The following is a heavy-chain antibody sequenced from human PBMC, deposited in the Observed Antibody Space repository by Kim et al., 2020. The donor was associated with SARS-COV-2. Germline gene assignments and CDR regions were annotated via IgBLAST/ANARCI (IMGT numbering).Heavy chain of an antibody. CDR1: GYTFTGYY. CDR3: ARDYYPEYYYGSGSYPHFDY. CDR2: ISPNSGGT. Sequence: ASVKVSCKASGYTFTGYYMHWVRQAPGQGLEWMGWISPNSGGTNYAQKFQGWVTMTRDTSISTAYMELSRLRSDDTAVYYCARDYYPEYYYGSGSYPHFDYWGQGTLVTVSS. V-gene: IGHV1-2*04. D-gene: IGHD3-10*01. J-gene: IGHJ4*02.